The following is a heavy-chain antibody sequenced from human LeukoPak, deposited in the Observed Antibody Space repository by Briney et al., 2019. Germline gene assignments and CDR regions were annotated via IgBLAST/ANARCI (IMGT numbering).Heavy chain of an antibody. CDR3: ARVDTAMVGYFDY. Sequence: ASVKVSCKASGYTFTSYAVHWVRQAPGQRLEWMGWIKAGNGDTQYSQNLQGGVTITRDTSASTAYMELSSLRSEDTAVYFCARVDTAMVGYFDYWGQGALVTVSS. J-gene: IGHJ4*02. V-gene: IGHV1-3*01. CDR2: IKAGNGDT. CDR1: GYTFTSYA. D-gene: IGHD5-18*01.